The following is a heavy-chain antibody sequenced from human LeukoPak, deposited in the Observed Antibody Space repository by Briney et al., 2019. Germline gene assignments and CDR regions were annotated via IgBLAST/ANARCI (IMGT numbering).Heavy chain of an antibody. CDR1: GFTFSSYG. J-gene: IGHJ6*03. V-gene: IGHV3-30*02. Sequence: GGSLRLSCAASGFTFSSYGMHWVRQAPGKGLEWVAFIRYDGSNKYYADSVKGRFTISRDNSKNTLYLQMNSLRAEDTAVYHCAKRQQAGTGWNYMDVWGTGTTVTVSS. D-gene: IGHD1-1*01. CDR3: AKRQQAGTGWNYMDV. CDR2: IRYDGSNK.